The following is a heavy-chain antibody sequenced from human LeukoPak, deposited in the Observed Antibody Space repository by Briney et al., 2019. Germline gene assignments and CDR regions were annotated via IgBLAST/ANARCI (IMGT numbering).Heavy chain of an antibody. Sequence: ASVKVSCTASGCTFTSYGISWVRQAPGQGLEWMGWISAYNGNTNYAQKLQGRVTMTTDTSTSTAYMELRSLRSDDTTVYYCAREFTGGDYGMDVWGQGTTVTVSS. V-gene: IGHV1-18*01. CDR2: ISAYNGNT. CDR1: GCTFTSYG. D-gene: IGHD3-10*01. CDR3: AREFTGGDYGMDV. J-gene: IGHJ6*02.